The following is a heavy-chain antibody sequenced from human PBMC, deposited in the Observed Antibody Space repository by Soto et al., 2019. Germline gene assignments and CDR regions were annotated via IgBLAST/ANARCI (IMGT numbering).Heavy chain of an antibody. J-gene: IGHJ6*02. D-gene: IGHD3-9*01. CDR1: GYIFTGYH. CDR2: INPNSGDT. CDR3: ARDARGTRGFDEVDI. Sequence: ASVKVSCKASGYIFTGYHIHWVRQAPGRGLEWMGWINPNSGDTEYAQNFQGRVTMTRDTSFNLVYMEMSGLMSDDTAVYYCARDARGTRGFDEVDIWGQGTTVTVSS. V-gene: IGHV1-2*02.